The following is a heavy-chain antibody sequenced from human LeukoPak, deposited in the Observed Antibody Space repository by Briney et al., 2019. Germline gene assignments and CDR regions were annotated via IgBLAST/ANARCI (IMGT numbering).Heavy chain of an antibody. Sequence: GESLKISWKDSEYSFTAFWIGWVRQMPGKGLEWMGNIYPGDSDTRYSPSFQGQVTISADKSISTAYLQWSSLKASDTAMYFCARQVGATGHFDLWGQGTLVTVSS. CDR3: ARQVGATGHFDL. J-gene: IGHJ4*02. CDR2: IYPGDSDT. V-gene: IGHV5-51*01. CDR1: EYSFTAFW. D-gene: IGHD1-26*01.